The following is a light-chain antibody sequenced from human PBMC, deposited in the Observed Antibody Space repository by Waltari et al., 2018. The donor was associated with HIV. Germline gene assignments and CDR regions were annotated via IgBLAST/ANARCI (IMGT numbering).Light chain of an antibody. CDR3: SAWDSSLSAWV. J-gene: IGLJ3*02. CDR1: SNNVGNQG. CDR2: RNN. Sequence: QAGLTQPPSVSKGLRQTATLTCTGNSNNVGNQGAAWLQQHQGHPPKLLSYRNNNRHPGISGRLSASRSGNTASVTITGLQPEDEADYDCSAWDSSLSAWVFGGGTKLTVL. V-gene: IGLV10-54*01.